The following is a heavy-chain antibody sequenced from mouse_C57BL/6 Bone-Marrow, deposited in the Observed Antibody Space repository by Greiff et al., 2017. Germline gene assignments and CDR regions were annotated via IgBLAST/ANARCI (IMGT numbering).Heavy chain of an antibody. V-gene: IGHV1-81*01. CDR3: ARSRGGLLRPFAY. J-gene: IGHJ3*01. Sequence: VQLQQSGAELARPGASVKLSCKASGYTFTSYGISWVKQRTGQGLEWIGEIYPRSGNTYYNEKFKGKATLTADKSSSTAYMELRSLTSEDSAVYFCARSRGGLLRPFAYWGRGTLVTVSA. CDR1: GYTFTSYG. D-gene: IGHD1-2*01. CDR2: IYPRSGNT.